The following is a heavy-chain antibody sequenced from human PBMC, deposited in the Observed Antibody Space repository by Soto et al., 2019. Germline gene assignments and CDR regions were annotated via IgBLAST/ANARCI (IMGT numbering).Heavy chain of an antibody. CDR1: GFIFSSYA. Sequence: GGSLRLSCAASGFIFSSYAMNWVRQAPGNGLEWVALISYDGSKKYYADSVKGRFTISRDNSRDTLYLQMNSLRAEDTAVYYCAREDHGGLLPGYSYYGMDVWGEVTTVTVYS. V-gene: IGHV3-30-3*01. CDR3: AREDHGGLLPGYSYYGMDV. J-gene: IGHJ6*04. D-gene: IGHD3-16*01. CDR2: ISYDGSKK.